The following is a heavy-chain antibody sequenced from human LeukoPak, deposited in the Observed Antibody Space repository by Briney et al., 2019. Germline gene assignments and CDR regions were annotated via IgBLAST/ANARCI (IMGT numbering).Heavy chain of an antibody. V-gene: IGHV3-23*01. D-gene: IGHD3-16*01. Sequence: GGSLRLSCAASGFTFRNYAMTWVRQAPGKGLEWVSTVRGSGDSTFYADSVKGRFTISRDNSKNTLYLQMSSLRAEDTAVYYCAKGGFFGSFDPWGQGTLVTVSS. CDR3: AKGGFFGSFDP. J-gene: IGHJ5*02. CDR2: VRGSGDST. CDR1: GFTFRNYA.